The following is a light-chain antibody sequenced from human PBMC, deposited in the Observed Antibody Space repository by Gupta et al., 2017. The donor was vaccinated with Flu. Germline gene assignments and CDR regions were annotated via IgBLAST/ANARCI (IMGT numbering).Light chain of an antibody. CDR1: RRAVGTSKY. CDR3: NSETNTNTLVV. J-gene: IGLJ2*01. CDR2: EVS. V-gene: IGLV2-14*01. Sequence: SALTQPASVSGSPGQSITISSTGTRRAVGTSKYVSWYQQPPGKAPKLMIFEVSNRRSGVPDRFSGSKYATTATVTTAGLQAEEEADYYCNSETNTNTLVVFGGGTKRTVL.